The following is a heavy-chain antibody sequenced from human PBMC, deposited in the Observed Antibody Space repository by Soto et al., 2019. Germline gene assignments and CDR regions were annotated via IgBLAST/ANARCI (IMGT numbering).Heavy chain of an antibody. V-gene: IGHV1-69*13. CDR3: ASSTSFGGYDFLGWFDP. Sequence: SVKVSCKASGGTFSSYAISWVRQAPGQGLEWMGGIIPIFGTASYAQKFQGRVTITADESTSTAYMELSSLRSEDTAVYYCASSTSFGGYDFLGWFDPWGQGTLVTVSS. D-gene: IGHD5-12*01. J-gene: IGHJ5*02. CDR1: GGTFSSYA. CDR2: IIPIFGTA.